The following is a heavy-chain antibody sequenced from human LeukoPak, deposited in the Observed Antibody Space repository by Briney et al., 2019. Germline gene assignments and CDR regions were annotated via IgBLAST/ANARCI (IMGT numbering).Heavy chain of an antibody. V-gene: IGHV3-30*04. CDR3: ARWKIVVVVAATYNWFDP. J-gene: IGHJ5*02. CDR2: ISYDGSNK. CDR1: GFTFSSYA. D-gene: IGHD2-15*01. Sequence: GRSLRLSCAASGFTFSSYAMHWVRQAPGKGLEWVAVISYDGSNKYYADSVKGRFTISRDNSKNTLYLQMNSLRAEDTAVYYCARWKIVVVVAATYNWFDPWGQGTLVTVSS.